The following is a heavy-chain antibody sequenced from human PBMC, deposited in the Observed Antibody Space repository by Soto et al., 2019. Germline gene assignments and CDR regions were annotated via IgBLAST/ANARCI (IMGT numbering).Heavy chain of an antibody. V-gene: IGHV4-31*03. D-gene: IGHD2-15*01. CDR3: ARDLTGYCKFDP. CDR1: GGAISSGGHY. CDR2: IYYSGST. J-gene: IGHJ5*02. Sequence: QVQLQESGPGLVKPSQTLSLTCNVSGGAISSGGHYWSWIRQHPGKGLEWIGYIYYSGSTYYNPSLKSRVTISVDTSKNQFSLKLSSVTAADTAVYYCARDLTGYCKFDPWGQGTLVTVSS.